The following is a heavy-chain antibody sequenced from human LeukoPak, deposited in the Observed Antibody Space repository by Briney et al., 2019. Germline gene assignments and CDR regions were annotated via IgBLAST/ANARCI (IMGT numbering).Heavy chain of an antibody. V-gene: IGHV1-69*05. Sequence: SVKVSCRASGGTFSSYAISWVRQAPGQGLEWMGGIIPIFGTANYAQKFQGRVTITTDESTSTAYMELSSLRSEDTAVYYCVREGDSGYDYPYFDYWGQGTLVTVSS. D-gene: IGHD5-12*01. J-gene: IGHJ4*02. CDR2: IIPIFGTA. CDR1: GGTFSSYA. CDR3: VREGDSGYDYPYFDY.